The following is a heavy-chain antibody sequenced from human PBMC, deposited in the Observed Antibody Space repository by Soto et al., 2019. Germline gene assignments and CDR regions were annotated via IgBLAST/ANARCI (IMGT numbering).Heavy chain of an antibody. J-gene: IGHJ6*02. CDR3: GYDFWSGYYSVGQTSGMDV. V-gene: IGHV3-73*02. CDR1: GFTFSGSA. CDR2: IRDKVNKYAT. Sequence: EVQLVESGGGLVQPGGSLKLSCAASGFTFSGSAIHWVRQASGKGLEWVGRIRDKVNKYATAYAASVTGRLTISGDDSKNMAYLQMNSLKTDDTAVYYCGYDFWSGYYSVGQTSGMDVWGQGTTVTVSS. D-gene: IGHD3-3*01.